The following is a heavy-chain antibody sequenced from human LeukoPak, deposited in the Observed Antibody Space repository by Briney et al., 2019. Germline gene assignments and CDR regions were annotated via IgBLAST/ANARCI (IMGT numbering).Heavy chain of an antibody. CDR2: ISGSGGST. V-gene: IGHV3-23*01. CDR3: AKARAGMYSSGWYSDAFDI. Sequence: GGSLRLSCAASGFTFSSYAMSWVRQAPGKGLEWVSAISGSGGSTYHADSVKGRFTISRDNSKNTLYLQMNSLRAEDTAVYYCAKARAGMYSSGWYSDAFDIWGQGTMVTVSS. J-gene: IGHJ3*02. D-gene: IGHD6-19*01. CDR1: GFTFSSYA.